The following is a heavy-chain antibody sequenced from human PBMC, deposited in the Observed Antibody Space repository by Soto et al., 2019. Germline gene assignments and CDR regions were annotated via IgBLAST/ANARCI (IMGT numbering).Heavy chain of an antibody. J-gene: IGHJ3*02. V-gene: IGHV1-18*01. CDR1: GYTFTSYG. CDR3: ARVLVVYYDSSVFPAFDI. CDR2: ISAYNGNT. D-gene: IGHD3-22*01. Sequence: QVQLVQSGAEVKKPGASVKVSCKASGYTFTSYGISWVRQAPGQGLEWMGWISAYNGNTNYAQKLQGRVTMTTDTSTSTAYMELRSLRSDDTAVYYCARVLVVYYDSSVFPAFDIWGQGTMVTVSS.